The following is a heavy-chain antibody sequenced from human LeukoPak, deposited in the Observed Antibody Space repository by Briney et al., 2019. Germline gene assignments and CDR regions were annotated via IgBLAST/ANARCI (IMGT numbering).Heavy chain of an antibody. J-gene: IGHJ3*02. V-gene: IGHV3-53*01. CDR1: GLSVSNKY. CDR2: MYTGGNT. D-gene: IGHD3-16*01. Sequence: GGSLRLSCAASGLSVSNKYMIWVRQAPGEGLEWVAVMYTGGNTDYVDSVKGRFTISRDNSKNTLYLQVNSLRAEDTAVYYCALNNAYSGGFGIWGQGTMVTVSS. CDR3: ALNNAYSGGFGI.